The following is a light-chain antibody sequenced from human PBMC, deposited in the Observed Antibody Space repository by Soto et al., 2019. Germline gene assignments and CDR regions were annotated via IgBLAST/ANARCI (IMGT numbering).Light chain of an antibody. Sequence: QSVLTQPLYASGSFGQSVTISCTGTSSDVGGYNYVSWYQQHPGKAPKLMIYEVSERPSGVPDRFSGSKSGNTASLTVSGLQADDEADYYCSSYSGTNYHYVFGTGTRVTVL. CDR1: SSDVGGYNY. CDR2: EVS. J-gene: IGLJ1*01. CDR3: SSYSGTNYHYV. V-gene: IGLV2-8*01.